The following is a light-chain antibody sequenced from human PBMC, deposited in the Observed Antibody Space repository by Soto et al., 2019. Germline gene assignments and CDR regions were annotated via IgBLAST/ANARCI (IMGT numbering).Light chain of an antibody. CDR1: QSVSSN. J-gene: IGKJ4*01. Sequence: IVMTQSPDILSVSPGERATLSCRASQSVSSNLAWYQQKPGQPPRLLIYGASTSATGIPDRFSGSGSGTEFTLTISSLQSDDFALYFCQQYKSWPPLTFGGGTKVEIK. V-gene: IGKV3-15*01. CDR2: GAS. CDR3: QQYKSWPPLT.